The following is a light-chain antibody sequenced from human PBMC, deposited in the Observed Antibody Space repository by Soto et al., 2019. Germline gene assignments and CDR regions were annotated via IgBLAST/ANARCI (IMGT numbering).Light chain of an antibody. CDR2: DNN. J-gene: IGLJ3*02. V-gene: IGLV1-51*01. Sequence: QSVLTQPPSVSEAPGQKVTVSCSGSSSNIGNNHVSWYQHLPGTAPKVLIYDNNKRPSGIPDRFSGSKSATSATLDITGLQTGDEADYYCGSWDRSLRGWVFGGGTKVTVL. CDR1: SSNIGNNH. CDR3: GSWDRSLRGWV.